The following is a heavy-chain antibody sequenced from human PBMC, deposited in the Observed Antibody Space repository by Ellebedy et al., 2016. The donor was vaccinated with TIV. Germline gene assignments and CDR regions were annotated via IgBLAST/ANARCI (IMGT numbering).Heavy chain of an antibody. D-gene: IGHD3-10*01. CDR3: ARDGWLGLYYFDY. Sequence: AASVKVSCKASGYTFTSYGISWVRQAPGQGLEWMGWINPNSGGTNYAQKFQGRVTMARDTSISTAYMELSRLRSDDTAVYYCARDGWLGLYYFDYWGQGTLVTVSS. J-gene: IGHJ4*02. CDR1: GYTFTSYG. CDR2: INPNSGGT. V-gene: IGHV1-2*02.